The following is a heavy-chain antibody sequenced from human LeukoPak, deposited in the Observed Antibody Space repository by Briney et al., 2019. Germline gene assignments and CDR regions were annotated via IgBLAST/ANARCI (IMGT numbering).Heavy chain of an antibody. CDR2: FYYSGST. D-gene: IGHD6-13*01. Sequence: PSETLSLTCTVSGGSISSSNYYWGWIRQPPGRGLEWIVSFYYSGSTYYNPSLKSRVTISIDTSKQQFFLRVSSVTAADTAVYYCVGSSWYLSPNPYYFDYWGQGTRVTVSS. J-gene: IGHJ4*02. V-gene: IGHV4-39*01. CDR3: VGSSWYLSPNPYYFDY. CDR1: GGSISSSNYY.